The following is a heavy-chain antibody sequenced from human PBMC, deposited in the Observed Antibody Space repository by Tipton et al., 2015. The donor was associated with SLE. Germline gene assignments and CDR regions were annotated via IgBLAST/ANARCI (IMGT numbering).Heavy chain of an antibody. CDR3: ARRGWNDKGNWFDP. V-gene: IGHV4-59*08. D-gene: IGHD1-1*01. CDR1: GGSISGFY. J-gene: IGHJ5*02. Sequence: LRLSCAVSGGSISGFYWSWIRQPPGKGLEWIGYVFYSVSTNYNPSLKSRVKISADTSKKQVSLKLSSVTAADTAVYYCARRGWNDKGNWFDPWGQGILVTVSS. CDR2: VFYSVST.